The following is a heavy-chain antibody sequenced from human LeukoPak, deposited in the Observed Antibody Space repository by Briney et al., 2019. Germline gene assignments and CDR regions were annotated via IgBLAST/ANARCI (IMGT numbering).Heavy chain of an antibody. CDR3: ATYTNAY. CDR1: GYTLADLS. D-gene: IGHD3-16*01. V-gene: IGHV1-24*01. J-gene: IGHJ4*02. Sequence: ASVKVSCKVSGYTLADLSMHWVQQAPGKGLEWMGGFDPEDGETIYAQEFQGRVTMTEDTSTDTAYMELSSLRSEDTAVYYCATYTNAYWGQGTLVTVSS. CDR2: FDPEDGET.